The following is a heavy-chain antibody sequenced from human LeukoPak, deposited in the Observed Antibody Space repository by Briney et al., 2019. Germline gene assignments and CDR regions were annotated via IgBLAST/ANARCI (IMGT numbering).Heavy chain of an antibody. CDR1: GFTFSNGW. V-gene: IGHV3-7*01. Sequence: PGGSLRLSCAGFGFTFSNGWMSWVRQAPGKGLEWVATIKQDGSEKYYVDSVKGRFTFSRDNAKNSLYLQMNSLRAEDTAVYYCARKRLDDFWSGYSITGRGDYYFDYWGQGTLVTVSS. J-gene: IGHJ4*02. CDR3: ARKRLDDFWSGYSITGRGDYYFDY. CDR2: IKQDGSEK. D-gene: IGHD3-3*01.